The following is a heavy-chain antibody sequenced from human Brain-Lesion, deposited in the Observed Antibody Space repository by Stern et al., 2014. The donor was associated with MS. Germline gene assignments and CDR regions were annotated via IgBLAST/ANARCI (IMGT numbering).Heavy chain of an antibody. D-gene: IGHD2-2*01. Sequence: QVQLLQPGPGLVKPSQTLSLSCTVSGGSISSGGYYWSWIRQPAGKGLEWIGRIFNSGSTSYNPSLKSRVTISIDTSKNQFPLRLNPMTAADTAVYYCARGRVVPGFQYYATDVWGQGTTVIVSS. CDR3: ARGRVVPGFQYYATDV. CDR1: GGSISSGGYY. CDR2: IFNSGST. V-gene: IGHV4-61*02. J-gene: IGHJ6*02.